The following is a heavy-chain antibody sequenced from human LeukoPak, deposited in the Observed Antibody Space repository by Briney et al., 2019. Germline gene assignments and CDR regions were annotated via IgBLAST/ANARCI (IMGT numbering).Heavy chain of an antibody. CDR1: GYTFTSYG. D-gene: IGHD3-10*01. CDR2: ISAYNGST. V-gene: IGHV1-18*01. J-gene: IGHJ6*03. CDR3: ARDLEVRGTYYYYYMDV. Sequence: EASVKVSRKASGYTFTSYGISWVRQAPGQGLEWMGWISAYNGSTNYAQKLQGRVTMTTDTSTSTAYMELRSLRSDDTAVYYCARDLEVRGTYYYYYMDVWGKGTTVTVSS.